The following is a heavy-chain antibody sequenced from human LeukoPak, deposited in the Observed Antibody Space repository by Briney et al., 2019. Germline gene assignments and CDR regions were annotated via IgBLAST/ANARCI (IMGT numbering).Heavy chain of an antibody. CDR1: GGSISSGGYY. CDR2: IYYSGST. D-gene: IGHD2-2*01. CDR3: ARELSVVVPAATFDYFDY. J-gene: IGHJ4*02. V-gene: IGHV4-30-4*08. Sequence: SETLSLTCTVSGGSISSGGYYWSWIRQPPGKGLEGIGYIYYSGSTYYNPSLKSRVTISVDTSKNQFSLKLSSVTAADTAVYYCARELSVVVPAATFDYFDYWGQGTLVTVSS.